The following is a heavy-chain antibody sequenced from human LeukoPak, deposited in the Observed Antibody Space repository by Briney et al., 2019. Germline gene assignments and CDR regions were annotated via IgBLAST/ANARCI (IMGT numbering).Heavy chain of an antibody. Sequence: PSQTLSLTCTVSGGSISSGSYYWSWIRQPAGKGLEWIGRIYTSGSTNYNPSLKSRVTISVDTSKNQFSLKLSSVTAADTAVYYCARDRGQWLVDWYFDLWGGGTLVTVSS. CDR3: ARDRGQWLVDWYFDL. D-gene: IGHD6-19*01. CDR2: IYTSGST. CDR1: GGSISSGSYY. J-gene: IGHJ2*01. V-gene: IGHV4-61*02.